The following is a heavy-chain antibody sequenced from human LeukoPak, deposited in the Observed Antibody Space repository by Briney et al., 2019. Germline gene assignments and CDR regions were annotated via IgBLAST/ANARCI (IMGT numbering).Heavy chain of an antibody. Sequence: GRSLRLSCAVSGFTFDDYAMHWVRQAPGKGLERVSGISWNSGSIGYADSVKGRFTISRDNAKNSLYLQMNSLRAEDTALYYCAKGRDKYQLLSKNWFDPWGQGTLVTVSS. D-gene: IGHD2-2*01. CDR1: GFTFDDYA. CDR3: AKGRDKYQLLSKNWFDP. V-gene: IGHV3-9*01. J-gene: IGHJ5*02. CDR2: ISWNSGSI.